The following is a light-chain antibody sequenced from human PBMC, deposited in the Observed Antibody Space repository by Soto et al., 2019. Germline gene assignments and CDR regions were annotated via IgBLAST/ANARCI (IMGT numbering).Light chain of an antibody. V-gene: IGKV3-15*01. CDR1: QFVRSN. J-gene: IGKJ4*01. CDR3: HQYNTWPLT. Sequence: EIVMTQSPATLSVSPGDRVTLSCRASQFVRSNSAWYQQKPGQAPRLLIYGASLRVTGIPARFSGSGYGTEFTLTISSLQSEDFAVYYCHQYNTWPLTFGGGTKV. CDR2: GAS.